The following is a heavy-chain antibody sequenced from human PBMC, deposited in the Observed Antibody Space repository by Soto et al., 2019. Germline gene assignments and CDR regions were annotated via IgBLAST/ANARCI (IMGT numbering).Heavy chain of an antibody. Sequence: ASVKVSCKTSGYNFTDFSITCVRQAPGQGLERMGWISPYYGNTKYAEKFQDRVTMTADTSTNTVYLELRTWSSGATAVYYCARTEVVVAARGVRLHPLDYWGQRTLVTVSS. CDR3: ARTEVVVAARGVRLHPLDY. CDR1: GYNFTDFS. D-gene: IGHD2-15*01. V-gene: IGHV1-18*01. J-gene: IGHJ4*02. CDR2: ISPYYGNT.